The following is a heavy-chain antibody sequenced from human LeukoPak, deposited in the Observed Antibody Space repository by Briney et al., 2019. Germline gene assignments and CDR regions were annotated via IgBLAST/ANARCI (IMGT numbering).Heavy chain of an antibody. CDR2: ISSEGKTT. D-gene: IGHD6-13*01. Sequence: PGGSLRLSCSASGFIFSPYAMHWVRQAPGKGLEYVSGISSEGKTTYYADSVTGRFTISRDNSKNTLYLQMSSLRPEDTAVYYCVKDRWVDHWGQGTLVTVSS. CDR1: GFIFSPYA. V-gene: IGHV3-64D*06. CDR3: VKDRWVDH. J-gene: IGHJ4*02.